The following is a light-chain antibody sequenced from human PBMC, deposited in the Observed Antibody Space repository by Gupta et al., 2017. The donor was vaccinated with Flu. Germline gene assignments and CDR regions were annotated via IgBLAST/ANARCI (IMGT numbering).Light chain of an antibody. Sequence: EIVLTQSPATLSLSPGERATLSCRASQSVSSYLAWYQQRPGQPPRLLIYGTSNRAPGIPGRFSGSGSGTDFTLTISSLEPEDFAVYYCQQRSEWPRTFGPGTKVDI. CDR1: QSVSSY. CDR3: QQRSEWPRT. CDR2: GTS. J-gene: IGKJ3*01. V-gene: IGKV3-11*01.